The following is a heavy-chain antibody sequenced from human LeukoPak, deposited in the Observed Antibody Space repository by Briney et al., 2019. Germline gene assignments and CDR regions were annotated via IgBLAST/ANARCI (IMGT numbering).Heavy chain of an antibody. CDR3: AKMSVGATGGVDY. CDR1: GFTFSSYA. D-gene: IGHD1-26*01. J-gene: IGHJ4*02. V-gene: IGHV3-43*01. Sequence: PGGSLRLSCAASGFTFSSYAMSWVRQAPGKGPEWVSLISWDGGSTYYADSVKGRFTISRDNSKNSLYLQMNSLRTEDTALYYCAKMSVGATGGVDYWGQGTLVTVSS. CDR2: ISWDGGST.